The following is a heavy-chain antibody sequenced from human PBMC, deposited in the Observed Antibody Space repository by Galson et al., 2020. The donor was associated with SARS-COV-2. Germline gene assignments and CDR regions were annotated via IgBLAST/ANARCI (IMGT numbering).Heavy chain of an antibody. J-gene: IGHJ4*02. V-gene: IGHV4-34*01. CDR1: GGSFSGYY. CDR2: INHSGST. D-gene: IGHD5-12*01. Sequence: SEHLSLTCAVYGGSFSGYYWSWIRQPPGKGLEWIGEINHSGSTNYNPSLKSRVTITVDTSKNQFSLKLSSVTAADTAVYYCARGPGWGYNLDYWGQGTLFTVSS. CDR3: ARGPGWGYNLDY.